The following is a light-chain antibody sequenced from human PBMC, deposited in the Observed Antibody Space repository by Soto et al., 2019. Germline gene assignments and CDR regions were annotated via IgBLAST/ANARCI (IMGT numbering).Light chain of an antibody. CDR2: TAS. J-gene: IGKJ1*01. CDR1: QLINGY. V-gene: IGKV1-39*01. Sequence: DIQLTQSPSSPSASLGDRVTISCRASQLINGYLNWYQQKPGKAPRLLIYTASNLQSGVPSRFSGTRSGTDFTLIISDLQAEDFATYYCQQTYSPLRTFGQGTRVEIK. CDR3: QQTYSPLRT.